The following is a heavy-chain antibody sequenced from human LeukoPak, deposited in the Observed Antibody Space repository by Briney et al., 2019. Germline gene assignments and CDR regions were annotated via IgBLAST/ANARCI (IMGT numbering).Heavy chain of an antibody. Sequence: PSETLSLTCAVYGGSFSGYYWSWIRQPPGKGLEWIGEINHSGSTNYNPSLKSRVTISVDTSKNQFSLKLSSVTAADTAVYYCARSGRITIFGVVTSYDYWGQGTLVTVSS. J-gene: IGHJ4*02. CDR3: ARSGRITIFGVVTSYDY. CDR1: GGSFSGYY. D-gene: IGHD3-3*01. V-gene: IGHV4-34*01. CDR2: INHSGST.